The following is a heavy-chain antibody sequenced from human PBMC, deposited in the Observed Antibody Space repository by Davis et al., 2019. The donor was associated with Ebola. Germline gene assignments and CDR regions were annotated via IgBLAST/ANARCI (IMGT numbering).Heavy chain of an antibody. J-gene: IGHJ6*04. V-gene: IGHV3-30*03. CDR2: ISYDGSSK. CDR1: GFTFSSYG. Sequence: GESLKISCAASGFTFSSYGMHWVRQAPGKGLEWVSVISYDGSSKYYADSVKGRFTISRDNSKNTIYLQMNSLRAEDTAVYYCARDPSGGSGWSMGYYGMDVWGKGTTVTVSS. D-gene: IGHD6-19*01. CDR3: ARDPSGGSGWSMGYYGMDV.